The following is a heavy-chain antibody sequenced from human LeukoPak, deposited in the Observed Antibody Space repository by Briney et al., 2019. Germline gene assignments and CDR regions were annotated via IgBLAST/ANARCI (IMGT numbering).Heavy chain of an antibody. Sequence: SQTLSLTCAVSGGSISSGGYSWSWIRQPPGKGLEWIGYIYHSGSTYYNPSLKSRVTISVDRSKNQFSLKLSSVTAADTAAYYCARTRFGELLSLDYWGQGTLVTVSS. CDR3: ARTRFGELLSLDY. V-gene: IGHV4-30-2*01. CDR2: IYHSGST. J-gene: IGHJ4*02. CDR1: GGSISSGGYS. D-gene: IGHD3-10*01.